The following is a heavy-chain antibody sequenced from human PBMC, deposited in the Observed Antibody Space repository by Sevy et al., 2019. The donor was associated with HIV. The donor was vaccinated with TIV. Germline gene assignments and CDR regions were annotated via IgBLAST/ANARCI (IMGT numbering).Heavy chain of an antibody. Sequence: GGSLRLSCAASGFTFTSDYMHWVRQPPGKGLVWVSHINTDGKIISNADSVKGRFTTSRDNAKNTLYLQMNSLRAEVTAVYYCARGSRGTFVSWGQGTLVTVSS. D-gene: IGHD1-26*01. CDR2: INTDGKII. V-gene: IGHV3-74*01. J-gene: IGHJ1*01. CDR3: ARGSRGTFVS. CDR1: GFTFTSDY.